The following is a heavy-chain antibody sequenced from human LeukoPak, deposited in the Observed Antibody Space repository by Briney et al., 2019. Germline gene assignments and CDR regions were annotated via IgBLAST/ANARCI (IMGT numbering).Heavy chain of an antibody. J-gene: IGHJ4*02. CDR2: IYYSGST. CDR1: GDSIRNYY. Sequence: KSSETHSLACTVSGDSIRNYYWDWVRQPPGKGLEWIGYIYYSGSTGYNPSLKSRVTISVDTSKNQFSLKVSSVTAADTAVYYCARHGYGDHAQIKWGQGGHVTVSS. D-gene: IGHD4-17*01. CDR3: ARHGYGDHAQIK. V-gene: IGHV4-59*08.